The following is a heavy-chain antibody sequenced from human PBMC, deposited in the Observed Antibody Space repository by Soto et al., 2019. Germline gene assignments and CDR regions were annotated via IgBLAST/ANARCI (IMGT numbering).Heavy chain of an antibody. CDR1: GLTVSSNY. CDR2: IYSGGST. Sequence: EVQLVESGGGLIQPGGSLRLSCAASGLTVSSNYMSWVRQAPGKGLEWVSVIYSGGSTYYADSVKGRFTISRDNSKNTLYLQMNSLRAEDTAVYYCATHLPTVTSDFDYWGQGTLVTVSS. D-gene: IGHD4-17*01. CDR3: ATHLPTVTSDFDY. V-gene: IGHV3-53*01. J-gene: IGHJ4*02.